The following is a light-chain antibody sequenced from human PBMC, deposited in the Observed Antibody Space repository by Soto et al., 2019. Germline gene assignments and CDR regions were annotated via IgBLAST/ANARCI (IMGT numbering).Light chain of an antibody. J-gene: IGLJ1*01. V-gene: IGLV1-44*01. CDR2: SNY. Sequence: QSLLTQPPSASGTPGQRVTISCSGSSSNIESNTVTWYQQLPGTAPKLVIYSNYDRPSGVPDRFSGSTSGTSASLVIRGLQSEDKADYYCAAWDDILNGYVFGGGTKLTVL. CDR3: AAWDDILNGYV. CDR1: SSNIESNT.